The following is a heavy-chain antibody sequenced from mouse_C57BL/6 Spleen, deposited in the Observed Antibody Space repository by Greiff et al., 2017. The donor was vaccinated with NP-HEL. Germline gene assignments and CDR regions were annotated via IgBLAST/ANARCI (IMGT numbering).Heavy chain of an antibody. CDR3: ARSGYYGSSYGWYFDV. CDR1: GYTFTDYN. V-gene: IGHV1-18*01. Sequence: EVQLQQSGPELVKPGASVKIPCKASGYTFTDYNMDWVKQSHGKSLEWIGDINPNNGGTIYNQKFKGKATLTVDKSSSTAYMELRSLTSEDTAVYYCARSGYYGSSYGWYFDVWGTGTTVTVSS. D-gene: IGHD1-1*01. J-gene: IGHJ1*03. CDR2: INPNNGGT.